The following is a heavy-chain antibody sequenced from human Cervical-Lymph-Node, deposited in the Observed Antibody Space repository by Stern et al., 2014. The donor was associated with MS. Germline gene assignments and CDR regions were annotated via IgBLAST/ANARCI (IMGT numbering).Heavy chain of an antibody. D-gene: IGHD6-13*01. CDR3: ASAYSSSHYYFDY. V-gene: IGHV3-33*01. Sequence: VQLVESGGGVVQPGRSLRLSCAASGFSFSRYAMHWVRQAPGKGLEWVALIWYDGSNPYYADSVTCRFTISRDNSKTTLYLQMNSLRAEDTAVYYCASAYSSSHYYFDYWGQGTLVTVSS. J-gene: IGHJ4*02. CDR2: IWYDGSNP. CDR1: GFSFSRYA.